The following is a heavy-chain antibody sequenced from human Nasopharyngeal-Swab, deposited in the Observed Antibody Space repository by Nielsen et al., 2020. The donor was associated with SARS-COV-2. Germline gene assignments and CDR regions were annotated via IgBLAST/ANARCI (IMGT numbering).Heavy chain of an antibody. Sequence: VRQAPGKGLERIGEIYHSGSTNYNPSRKSRVTISADKSKNQYSLKLSSVTAADTAVYYCARVSILKVVVVGYYYYMDVWGKGTTVTVSS. D-gene: IGHD2-15*01. V-gene: IGHV4-4*02. CDR2: IYHSGST. CDR3: ARVSILKVVVVGYYYYMDV. J-gene: IGHJ6*03.